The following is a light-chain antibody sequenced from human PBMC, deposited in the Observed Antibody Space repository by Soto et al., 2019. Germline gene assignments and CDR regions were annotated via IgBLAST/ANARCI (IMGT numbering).Light chain of an antibody. CDR2: GAS. J-gene: IGKJ4*01. V-gene: IGKV3-20*01. Sequence: EIELTQSPGTLSLSPGERATLSCRASQSVSSTYLAWYQQKPGQAPRLLIYGASSRATGIPDRFSGSGSGTDFTLTISRLEPEDFAVYYCKQYESSPTTFGGGTKVEIK. CDR1: QSVSSTY. CDR3: KQYESSPTT.